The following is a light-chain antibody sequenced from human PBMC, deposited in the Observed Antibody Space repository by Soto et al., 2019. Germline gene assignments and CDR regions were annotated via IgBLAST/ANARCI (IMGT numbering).Light chain of an antibody. CDR1: QSVNIY. CDR2: GAT. CDR3: QQYNNWPRT. V-gene: IGKV3D-15*01. J-gene: IGKJ1*01. Sequence: EIVMTQSPATLSVSPGERATLSCRASQSVNIYLAWYQQKPGQAPRLLIFGATYRATGIPARFSGSGSGTEFTLTISSLQSEDFAVYYCQQYNNWPRTFGKGTKVDIK.